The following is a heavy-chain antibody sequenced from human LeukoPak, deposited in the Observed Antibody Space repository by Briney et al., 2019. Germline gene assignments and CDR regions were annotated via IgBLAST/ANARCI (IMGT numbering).Heavy chain of an antibody. V-gene: IGHV4-31*03. CDR1: GGPISSGGYY. D-gene: IGHD3-22*01. J-gene: IGHJ5*02. Sequence: PSETLSLTCTVSGGPISSGGYYWSWIRQHPGKGLEWFGYIYYSGSTYYNPSLKSRVTISVDTSKNQFSLKLRSVTAADTAVYYCARLETGYDSGGYDGWFDPWGQGTLVTVSS. CDR3: ARLETGYDSGGYDGWFDP. CDR2: IYYSGST.